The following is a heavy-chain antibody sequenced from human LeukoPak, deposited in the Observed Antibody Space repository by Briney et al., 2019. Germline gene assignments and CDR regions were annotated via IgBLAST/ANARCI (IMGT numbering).Heavy chain of an antibody. V-gene: IGHV3-23*01. CDR1: AFTFSSYA. CDR3: AKGPTYWYFDL. Sequence: GGSLRLSCAASAFTFSSYAMTWVRQAPGKGLEWVSTMSGSGSSTYYSDSVKGRFTISRDNSKNTLYLQMNSLRAEDTAVYFCAKGPTYWYFDLWGRGTLVTVSS. CDR2: MSGSGSST. J-gene: IGHJ2*01.